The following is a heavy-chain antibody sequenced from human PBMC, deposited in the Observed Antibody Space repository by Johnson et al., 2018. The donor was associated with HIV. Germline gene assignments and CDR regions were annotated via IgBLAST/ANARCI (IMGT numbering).Heavy chain of an antibody. V-gene: IGHV3-11*04. CDR2: ISGSGGTM. CDR1: GFTFHDSY. J-gene: IGHJ3*01. D-gene: IGHD1-1*01. Sequence: QVQLVESGGGLVKPGGSLRLSCAASGFTFHDSYMSWIRQAPGKGLEWISYISGSGGTMYSADSVKGRFNISRNNANNSLHLQMNNLRAEDTAVYFCATVWRNDGRHSFDSWGQGTVVTVSS. CDR3: ATVWRNDGRHSFDS.